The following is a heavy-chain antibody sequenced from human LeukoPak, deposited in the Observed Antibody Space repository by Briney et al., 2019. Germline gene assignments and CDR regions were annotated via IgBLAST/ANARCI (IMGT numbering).Heavy chain of an antibody. J-gene: IGHJ3*02. V-gene: IGHV4-31*03. Sequence: SETLSLTCTVSGGSISSGGYYWSWIRQHPGKGLEWIGYIYYSGSTYYNPSLKSRVTISVDTSKSQFSLKLSSVTAADTAVYYCARTYYYDSSGYYSGAFDIWGQGTMVTVSS. D-gene: IGHD3-22*01. CDR2: IYYSGST. CDR3: ARTYYYDSSGYYSGAFDI. CDR1: GGSISSGGYY.